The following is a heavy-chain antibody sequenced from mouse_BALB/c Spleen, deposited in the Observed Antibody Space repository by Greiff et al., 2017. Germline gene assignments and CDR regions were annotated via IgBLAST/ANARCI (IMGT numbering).Heavy chain of an antibody. CDR1: GYNFTSYW. Sequence: LQQPGAELVKPGTSVKLSCKASGYNFTSYWINWVKLRPGQGREWIGDIYPGSGSTNYNEKFKSKATLTVDTSSGTAYMQLSSLASEDSALYYGARSGYGSSYEAMDYWGQGTSVTVSS. CDR3: ARSGYGSSYEAMDY. J-gene: IGHJ4*01. CDR2: IYPGSGST. D-gene: IGHD1-1*01. V-gene: IGHV1-55*01.